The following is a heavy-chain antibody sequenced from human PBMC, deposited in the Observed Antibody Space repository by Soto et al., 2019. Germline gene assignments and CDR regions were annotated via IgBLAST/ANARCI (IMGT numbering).Heavy chain of an antibody. D-gene: IGHD5-12*01. CDR1: GYSFTSHW. CDR2: IYPGDSDT. J-gene: IGHJ4*02. Sequence: PGESLKISCKGSGYSFTSHWIAWVRQMPGKGLEWMGIIYPGDSDTRYSPSFQGQVTMSGDKSISAAYVQWSSLKASDTAMYYCARLDDYGYTIDYWGQGSRVTVS. CDR3: ARLDDYGYTIDY. V-gene: IGHV5-51*01.